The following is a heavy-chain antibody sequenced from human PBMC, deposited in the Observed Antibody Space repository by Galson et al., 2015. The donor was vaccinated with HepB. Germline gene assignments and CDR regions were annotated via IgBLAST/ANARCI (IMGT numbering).Heavy chain of an antibody. CDR2: IYTSGST. CDR3: ARGPTLIAAAGIGGYYMDV. V-gene: IGHV4-4*07. D-gene: IGHD6-13*01. Sequence: LSLTCTVSGGSISSYYWSWIRQPAGKGLEWIGRIYTSGSTNYNPSLKSRVTMSVDTSKNQFSLKLSSVTAADTAVYYCARGPTLIAAAGIGGYYMDVWGKGTTVTVSS. CDR1: GGSISSYY. J-gene: IGHJ6*03.